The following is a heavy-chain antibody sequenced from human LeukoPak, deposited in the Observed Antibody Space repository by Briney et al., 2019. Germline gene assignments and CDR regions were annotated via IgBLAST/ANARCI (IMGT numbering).Heavy chain of an antibody. Sequence: SETLSLTCTVSGGSISSYYWSWIRQPAGKGLEWIGRIYTSGSTNYNPSLKSRVTMSVDTSKNQFFLKLSSETAADTAVYYCARETYYYDSSGYYSDLYYSDYWGQGTLVTVSS. J-gene: IGHJ4*02. D-gene: IGHD3-22*01. CDR3: ARETYYYDSSGYYSDLYYSDY. V-gene: IGHV4-4*07. CDR2: IYTSGST. CDR1: GGSISSYY.